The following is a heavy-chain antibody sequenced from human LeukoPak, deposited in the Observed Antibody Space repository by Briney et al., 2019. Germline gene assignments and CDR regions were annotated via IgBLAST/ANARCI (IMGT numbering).Heavy chain of an antibody. D-gene: IGHD2/OR15-2a*01. CDR1: LLIFSDSP. V-gene: IGHV3-73*01. J-gene: IGHJ3*02. CDR2: IRTKANNYAT. Sequence: GGSLRLSCAHPLLIFSDSPMHWVRQASGKGLEWVGRIRTKANNYATSYAASVQGRFTISRDDSKNMAYLQLNSLKTEDTAVYYCTRVNPSSDTYYDALDIWGQGTMVTVSS. CDR3: TRVNPSSDTYYDALDI.